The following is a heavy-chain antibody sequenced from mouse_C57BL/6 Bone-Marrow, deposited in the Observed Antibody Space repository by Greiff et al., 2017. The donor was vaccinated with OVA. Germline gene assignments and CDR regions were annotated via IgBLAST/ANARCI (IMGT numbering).Heavy chain of an antibody. V-gene: IGHV1-64*01. CDR1: GYTFTSYW. Sequence: VQLQQPGAELVKPGASVKLSCKASGYTFTSYWMHWVKQRPGQGLEWIGMIHPNSGSTNYNEKFKSKATLTVDKSSSTAYMQLSSLTSEDSAVYYCASPYYYGSLDYWGQGTTLTVSS. J-gene: IGHJ2*01. D-gene: IGHD1-1*01. CDR3: ASPYYYGSLDY. CDR2: IHPNSGST.